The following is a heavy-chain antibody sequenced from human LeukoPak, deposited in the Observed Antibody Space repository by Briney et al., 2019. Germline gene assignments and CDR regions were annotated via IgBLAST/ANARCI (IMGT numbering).Heavy chain of an antibody. Sequence: GGSLRLSCAASGFTFSSYAMSWVRQAPGKGLEWVSAISGSGGSTYYADSVKGRFTISRDNSKNTLYLQMNSLRAEDTAVYYCANDGGVAGRYIWGQGTMVTVSS. D-gene: IGHD6-19*01. J-gene: IGHJ3*02. CDR3: ANDGGVAGRYI. CDR2: ISGSGGST. CDR1: GFTFSSYA. V-gene: IGHV3-23*01.